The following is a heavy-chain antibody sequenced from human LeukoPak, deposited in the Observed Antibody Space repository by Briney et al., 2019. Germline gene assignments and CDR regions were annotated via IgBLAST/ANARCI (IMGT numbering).Heavy chain of an antibody. D-gene: IGHD3-10*01. CDR1: GGSISSSSYY. CDR3: ARTFGGHYCYGMDV. Sequence: SETLSLTCTVSGGSISSSSYYWGWIRQPPGKGLEWIGSIYYSGTTYYSPSLKSRVTISVDTSKNHFSLKLSSVTAADTAVYYCARTFGGHYCYGMDVWGQGTTVSVSS. V-gene: IGHV4-39*02. CDR2: IYYSGTT. J-gene: IGHJ6*02.